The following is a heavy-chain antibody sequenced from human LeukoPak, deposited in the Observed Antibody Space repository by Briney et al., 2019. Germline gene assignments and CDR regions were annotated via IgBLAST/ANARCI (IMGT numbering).Heavy chain of an antibody. CDR1: GGSISSYY. CDR2: IYYSGST. CDR3: ARQPPSVPAAPRWFDP. J-gene: IGHJ5*02. V-gene: IGHV4-59*08. D-gene: IGHD2-2*01. Sequence: SETLSLTCTVSGGSISSYYWSWIRQPPGKGLEWIGYIYYSGSTNYNPSLKSRVTISVDTSKNQFSLKLSSVTAADTAVYYCARQPPSVPAAPRWFDPWGQGTLVTVSS.